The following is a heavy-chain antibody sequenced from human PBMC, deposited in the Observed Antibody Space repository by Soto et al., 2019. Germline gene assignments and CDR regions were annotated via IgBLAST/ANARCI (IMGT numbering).Heavy chain of an antibody. J-gene: IGHJ6*02. D-gene: IGHD2-15*01. CDR2: IIPIFGTA. Sequence: GASVKVSCKASGGTFSSYAISWVRQAPGQGLEWMGGIIPIFGTANYAQKFQGRVTITADESTSTAYMGLSSLRSEDTAVYYCARGDTPDYYYYYGMDVWGQGTTVTVSS. CDR1: GGTFSSYA. CDR3: ARGDTPDYYYYYGMDV. V-gene: IGHV1-69*13.